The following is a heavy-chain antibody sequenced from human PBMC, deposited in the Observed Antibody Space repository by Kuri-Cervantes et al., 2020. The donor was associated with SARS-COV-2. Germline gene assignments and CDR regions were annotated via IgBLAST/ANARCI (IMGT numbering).Heavy chain of an antibody. CDR3: ARDLWGGNGLLDY. Sequence: GEPLKISCAASGFTFSSYAMHWVRQAPGKGLEWVAVISYDGSNKYYADSVKGRFTISRDNSKNTLYLQMNSLRAEDTAVYYCARDLWGGNGLLDYWGQGTQVTVSS. CDR1: GFTFSSYA. D-gene: IGHD3-3*01. CDR2: ISYDGSNK. V-gene: IGHV3-30-3*01. J-gene: IGHJ4*02.